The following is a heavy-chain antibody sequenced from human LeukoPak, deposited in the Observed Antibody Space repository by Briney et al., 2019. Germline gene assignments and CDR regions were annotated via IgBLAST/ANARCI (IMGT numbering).Heavy chain of an antibody. CDR2: ITDSGGST. CDR1: GFTFSSYA. CDR3: AKGSAGSNYYFDY. V-gene: IGHV3-23*01. Sequence: GGSLRLSCAASGFTFSSYAMTWVRQAPGKGLEWVSGITDSGGSTYFTDSVKGRFTISRDNSKNTVYLQMNCLRPGDTAVYYCAKGSAGSNYYFDYWGQGTLVTVSS. J-gene: IGHJ4*02. D-gene: IGHD4-23*01.